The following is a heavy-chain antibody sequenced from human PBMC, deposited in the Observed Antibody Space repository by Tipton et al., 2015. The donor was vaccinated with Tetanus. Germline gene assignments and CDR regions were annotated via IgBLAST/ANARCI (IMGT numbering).Heavy chain of an antibody. CDR2: INRDGSEK. V-gene: IGHV3-7*03. Sequence: SLRLSCAASGLSFSDYFMGWVRQAAGKGLEWVAHINRDGSEKACADAVQGRFSISRDSAKNSLSLQMNSLRAEDTAVYYCARYLFAYGMDVWGQGTTVTVSS. CDR3: ARYLFAYGMDV. CDR1: GLSFSDYF. J-gene: IGHJ6*02.